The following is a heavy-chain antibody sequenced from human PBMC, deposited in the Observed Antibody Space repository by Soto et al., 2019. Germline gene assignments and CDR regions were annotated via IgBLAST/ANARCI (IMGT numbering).Heavy chain of an antibody. CDR3: ARHDHYDTGYYVV. CDR2: IYTSGTT. V-gene: IGHV4-4*07. CDR1: GRSMSGYY. J-gene: IGHJ1*01. Sequence: SETLSLTCTVSGRSMSGYYWSWIRQPAGERLEWIGRIYTSGTTDFNPSLKGRVTMSVDTSKNQFSLKLTSVTAADTALYYCARHDHYDTGYYVVWGQGNQVTVSS. D-gene: IGHD3-9*01.